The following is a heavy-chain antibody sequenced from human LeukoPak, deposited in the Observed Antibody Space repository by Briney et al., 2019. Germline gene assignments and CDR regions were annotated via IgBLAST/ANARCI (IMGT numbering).Heavy chain of an antibody. Sequence: ETLSLTCAVYGGSFSGYYWSWVRQAPGKGLEWVSAISGSGGSTYYADSVKGRFTISRDNSKNTLYLQMNSLRAEDTAVYYCAKDLRYGGDDYWGQGTLVTVSS. V-gene: IGHV3-23*01. D-gene: IGHD4-23*01. CDR3: AKDLRYGGDDY. J-gene: IGHJ4*02. CDR2: ISGSGGST. CDR1: GGSFSGYY.